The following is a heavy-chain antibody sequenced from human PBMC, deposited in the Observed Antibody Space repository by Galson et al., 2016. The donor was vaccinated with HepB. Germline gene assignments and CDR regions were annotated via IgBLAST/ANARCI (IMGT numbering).Heavy chain of an antibody. D-gene: IGHD3-10*01. Sequence: SLRLYCAASGFTFSNFAMTWVRQAPGKGLEWISGISGKGDSTYYADSVKGRFTDSRDNSKNTLHLHMNSLRVDDTAVYYCANLGSGSFRWYFYGMEVWGKGTTVTVPS. V-gene: IGHV3-23*01. J-gene: IGHJ6*04. CDR3: ANLGSGSFRWYFYGMEV. CDR2: ISGKGDST. CDR1: GFTFSNFA.